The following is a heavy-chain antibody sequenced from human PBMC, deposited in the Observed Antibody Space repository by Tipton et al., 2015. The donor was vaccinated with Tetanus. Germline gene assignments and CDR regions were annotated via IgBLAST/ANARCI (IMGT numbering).Heavy chain of an antibody. V-gene: IGHV4-59*02. D-gene: IGHD1-26*01. J-gene: IGHJ1*01. CDR1: GDSVSGYY. CDR2: VYYTGDT. CDR3: AGVAAHRTELSFEP. Sequence: TLSLTCTVSGDSVSGYYWSWIRQPPGKGLEWVGYVYYTGDTNYNPSLKSRVTISMDRSGNQISLKMTSVTAADTAVYYCAGVAAHRTELSFEPWGQGTQVTVSS.